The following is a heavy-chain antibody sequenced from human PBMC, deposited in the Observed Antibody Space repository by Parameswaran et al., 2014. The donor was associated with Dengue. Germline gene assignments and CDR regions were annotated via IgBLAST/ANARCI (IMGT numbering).Heavy chain of an antibody. Sequence: VRQAPGKGLEWIGYIYYSGSTNYNPSLKSRVTISVDTSKNQFSLKLSSVTAADTAVYYCARGGRYVDTELYYYMDVWGKGTTVTVSS. CDR2: IYYSGST. J-gene: IGHJ6*03. D-gene: IGHD5-18*01. CDR3: ARGGRYVDTELYYYMDV. V-gene: IGHV4-59*01.